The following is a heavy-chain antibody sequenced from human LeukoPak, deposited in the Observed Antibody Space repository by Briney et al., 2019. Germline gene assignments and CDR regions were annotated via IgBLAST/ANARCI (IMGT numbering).Heavy chain of an antibody. CDR2: ISSSSSYI. CDR1: GFTFSSYS. CDR3: ASGPIGPRIVDY. D-gene: IGHD3-10*01. Sequence: GGSLILSCAASGFTFSSYSMNWVRQAPGKGLEWVSSISSSSSYIYYADSVKGRFTISRDNAKNSLYLQMNSLRAEDTAVYYCASGPIGPRIVDYWGQGTLVTVSS. J-gene: IGHJ4*02. V-gene: IGHV3-21*01.